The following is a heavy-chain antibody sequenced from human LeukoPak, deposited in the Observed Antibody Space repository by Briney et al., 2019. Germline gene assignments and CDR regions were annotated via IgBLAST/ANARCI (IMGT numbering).Heavy chain of an antibody. CDR1: GYIFTSYG. CDR3: ARDRFYDYSNYYVDY. CDR2: ISAYNGNT. V-gene: IGHV1-18*01. D-gene: IGHD4-11*01. J-gene: IGHJ4*02. Sequence: ASVKVSCKASGYIFTSYGISWVRQAPGQGLEWMGWISAYNGNTNYAQKLQGRVTMTTDTSTSTAYMELRSLRSDDTAVYYCARDRFYDYSNYYVDYWGQGTLVTVSS.